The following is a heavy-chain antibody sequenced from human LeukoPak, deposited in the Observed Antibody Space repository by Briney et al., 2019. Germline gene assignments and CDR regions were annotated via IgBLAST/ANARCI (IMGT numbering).Heavy chain of an antibody. V-gene: IGHV3-48*03. CDR2: ISSSGSTI. CDR3: ASATNYDFWSGYYNLDY. D-gene: IGHD3-3*01. Sequence: GGSLRLSCAASGFTFSSYEMNWVRQAPGKGLEWVSYISSSGSTIYYADSVKGRFTISRDNAKNSLYLQMNSLRAEETAVYYCASATNYDFWSGYYNLDYWGQGTLVTVSS. CDR1: GFTFSSYE. J-gene: IGHJ4*02.